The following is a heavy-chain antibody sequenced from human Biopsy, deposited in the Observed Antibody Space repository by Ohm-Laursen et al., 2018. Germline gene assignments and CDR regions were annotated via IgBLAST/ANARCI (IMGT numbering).Heavy chain of an antibody. CDR3: ARGPHSGSHSCFDY. V-gene: IGHV1-69*13. CDR2: IIPMFGTA. Sequence: SVKVPCKASGGTFINYAISWVRQAPGQGLEWMGGIIPMFGTANYAQLFQGRVTITADESTSTSYMELSSLTSGDTAIYYCARGPHSGSHSCFDYWGRGTLVTVSS. CDR1: GGTFINYA. J-gene: IGHJ4*02. D-gene: IGHD1-26*01.